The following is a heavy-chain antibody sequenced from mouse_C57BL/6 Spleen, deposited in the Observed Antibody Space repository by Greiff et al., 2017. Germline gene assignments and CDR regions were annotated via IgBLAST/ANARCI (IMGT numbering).Heavy chain of an antibody. D-gene: IGHD1-1*01. CDR1: GFTFSSYG. V-gene: IGHV5-6*01. CDR2: ISSGGSYT. CDR3: ARHNLPVYYGSPFAY. J-gene: IGHJ3*01. Sequence: EVKLMESGGDLVKPGGSLKLSCAASGFTFSSYGMSWVRQTPDKRLEWVATISSGGSYTYYPDSVKGRFTISRDNAKNTLYLQMSSLKSEDTAMYYCARHNLPVYYGSPFAYWGQGTLVTVSA.